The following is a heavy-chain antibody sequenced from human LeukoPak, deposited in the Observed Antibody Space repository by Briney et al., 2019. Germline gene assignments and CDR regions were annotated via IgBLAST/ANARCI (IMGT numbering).Heavy chain of an antibody. V-gene: IGHV3-23*01. CDR2: ISGSGGRT. CDR1: GFTFSNYA. Sequence: GGSLRLSCAASGFTFSNYAMSWVRQAPGKGLEWVSAISGSGGRTYYADSVKGRFTISRDNSKNTLYLQMNSLRAEDTAVYYCAKIEDIVVVPAASYGMDVWGQGTTVTVSS. D-gene: IGHD2-2*01. CDR3: AKIEDIVVVPAASYGMDV. J-gene: IGHJ6*02.